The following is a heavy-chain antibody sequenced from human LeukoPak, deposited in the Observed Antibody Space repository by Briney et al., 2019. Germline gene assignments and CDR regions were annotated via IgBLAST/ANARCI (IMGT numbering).Heavy chain of an antibody. CDR3: ARETYSKTYYYYYMDV. CDR1: GYTFTSYG. D-gene: IGHD4-11*01. CDR2: ISAYNGNT. J-gene: IGHJ6*03. Sequence: RASVKVSCKASGYTFTSYGISWVRQAPGQGLEWMGWISAYNGNTNYAQKLQGRVTMTTDTSTSTAYMELRSLRSDDTAVYYCARETYSKTYYYYYMDVWGKGTTVTVSS. V-gene: IGHV1-18*01.